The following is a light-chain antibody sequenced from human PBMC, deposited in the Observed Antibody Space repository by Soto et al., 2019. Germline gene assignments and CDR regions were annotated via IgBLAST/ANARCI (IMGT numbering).Light chain of an antibody. CDR3: QQYRSSPSMYT. CDR2: GAS. V-gene: IGKV3-20*01. Sequence: EIVLTQSPGTLSLSPGERATLSCRASQSVSSSDLAWYQQKPGQAPRLLIYGASSRATGIPDRFSGSGSGTYFTLTISRLEPEDFAVYYCQQYRSSPSMYTFGQGTKLEIK. CDR1: QSVSSSD. J-gene: IGKJ2*01.